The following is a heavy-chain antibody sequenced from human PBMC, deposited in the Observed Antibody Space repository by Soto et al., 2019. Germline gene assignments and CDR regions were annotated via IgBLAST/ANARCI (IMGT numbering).Heavy chain of an antibody. V-gene: IGHV3-9*01. CDR2: IVWVGGVT. CDR3: GKDLSPGGLES. Sequence: EVQVVESGGGLVQPGGSLTLSCVVSGSTIDDYAMQWVRQVSGKGLEWVSGIVWVGGVTGYADSVKGRFTISRDRAKNSLSLQMNSLRIEDTAVYYCGKDLSPGGLESWGQGTLVTVSS. D-gene: IGHD3-16*01. CDR1: GSTIDDYA. J-gene: IGHJ4*02.